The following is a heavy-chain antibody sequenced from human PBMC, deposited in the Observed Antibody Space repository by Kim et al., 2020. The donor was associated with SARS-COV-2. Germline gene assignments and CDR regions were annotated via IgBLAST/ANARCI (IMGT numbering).Heavy chain of an antibody. D-gene: IGHD6-13*01. CDR3: AREAAGYSSSRIDY. J-gene: IGHJ4*02. V-gene: IGHV3-48*02. Sequence: DSVQGRFTTSSDKAKNSLYLQMNGLRDEDTAVYYCAREAAGYSSSRIDYWGQGTLVTVSS.